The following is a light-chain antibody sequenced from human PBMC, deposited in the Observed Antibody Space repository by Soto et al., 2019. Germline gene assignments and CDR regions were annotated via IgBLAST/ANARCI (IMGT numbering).Light chain of an antibody. Sequence: QSVLTQPPSASGTPGQRVTFSCSGSSSNIGGNTVSWFQHLPRTAPKLLIVSNSQRPSGVPDRFSGAKSGTSASLAISGLLSEDEANYYCATWDDGMSAYVFGTGTKLTVL. CDR1: SSNIGGNT. CDR2: SNS. CDR3: ATWDDGMSAYV. J-gene: IGLJ1*01. V-gene: IGLV1-44*01.